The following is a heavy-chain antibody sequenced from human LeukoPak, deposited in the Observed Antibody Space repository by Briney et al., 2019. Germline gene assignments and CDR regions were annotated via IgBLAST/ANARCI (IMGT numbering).Heavy chain of an antibody. V-gene: IGHV4-38-2*02. CDR3: AREVVAAAGTDAFDI. J-gene: IGHJ3*02. Sequence: PSETLSLTCTVSDYSISSGYFWGWIRQPPGKGLEWIGSIYHTGSTYYNPSLKSRVTISVDTSKNQFSLKLSSVTAADTAVYYCAREVVAAAGTDAFDIWGQGTMVTVSS. CDR1: DYSISSGYF. D-gene: IGHD6-13*01. CDR2: IYHTGST.